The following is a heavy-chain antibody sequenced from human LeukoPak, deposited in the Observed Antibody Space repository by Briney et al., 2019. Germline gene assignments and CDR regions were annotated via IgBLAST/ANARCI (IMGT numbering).Heavy chain of an antibody. CDR2: ISDDGRNK. J-gene: IGHJ4*02. Sequence: GGSLRLSCAASGFSFISYGMHWVRQAPGKGLVWVGVISDDGRNKKYADSVKVRFAISRDNSKVTLYLQMYSLGDEDTAVYYCANRPADYGDYVTDFDYWGQGTLVTVSS. D-gene: IGHD4-17*01. CDR1: GFSFISYG. CDR3: ANRPADYGDYVTDFDY. V-gene: IGHV3-30*18.